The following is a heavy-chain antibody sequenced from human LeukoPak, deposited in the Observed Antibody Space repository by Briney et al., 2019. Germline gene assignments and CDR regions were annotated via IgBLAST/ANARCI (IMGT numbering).Heavy chain of an antibody. J-gene: IGHJ4*02. Sequence: SETLSLTCTVSGGSISSSSYYWGWIRQPPGKGLEWIGSIYYSGSTYYNPSLKSRVPISVDTSKSQFSLKLSSVTAADTAVYYCARHGDYTTLNDYWGQGTLVTVSS. CDR3: ARHGDYTTLNDY. D-gene: IGHD4-11*01. CDR1: GGSISSSSYY. V-gene: IGHV4-39*01. CDR2: IYYSGST.